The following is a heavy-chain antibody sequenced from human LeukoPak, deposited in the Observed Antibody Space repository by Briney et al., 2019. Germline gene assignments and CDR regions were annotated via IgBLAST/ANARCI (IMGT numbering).Heavy chain of an antibody. CDR1: GGSISGYY. CDR2: IYTSGST. CDR3: AGRYYYDSSGYYYDY. Sequence: PSETLSLTCTVSGGSISGYYWSWIRQPAGKGLEWIGRIYTSGSTNYNPSLKNRVTMSVDTSKNQFSLKLNSVSAADTAVYYCAGRYYYDSSGYYYDYWGQGTLVTVSS. D-gene: IGHD3-22*01. J-gene: IGHJ4*02. V-gene: IGHV4-4*07.